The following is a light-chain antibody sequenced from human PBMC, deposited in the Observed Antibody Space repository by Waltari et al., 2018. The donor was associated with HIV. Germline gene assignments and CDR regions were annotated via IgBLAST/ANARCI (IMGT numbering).Light chain of an antibody. Sequence: QSALTQPRSVSGSPGQSVTISCTGTSRDVGASTSVSWYRQNPGKVPKLMIYDVRKRPSGVPDRFSGSRSGNTASLTISGLQAEDEADYFCCSYAGNYSYVFGSGSRVTVL. V-gene: IGLV2-11*01. CDR1: SRDVGASTS. CDR2: DVR. CDR3: CSYAGNYSYV. J-gene: IGLJ1*01.